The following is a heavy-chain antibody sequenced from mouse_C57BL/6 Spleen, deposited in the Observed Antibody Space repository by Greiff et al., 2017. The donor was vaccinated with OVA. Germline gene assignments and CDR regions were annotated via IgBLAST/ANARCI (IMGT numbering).Heavy chain of an antibody. CDR3: TREGIFITTVVATSHYFDY. V-gene: IGHV1-5*01. D-gene: IGHD1-1*01. CDR1: GYTFTSYW. Sequence: VQLQQSGTVLARPGASVKMSCKTSGYTFTSYWMHWVKQRPGQGLEWIGAIYPGNSDTSYNQKFKGKAKLTAVTSASTAYMELSSLTNEDSAVYYCTREGIFITTVVATSHYFDYWGQGTTLTVSS. CDR2: IYPGNSDT. J-gene: IGHJ2*01.